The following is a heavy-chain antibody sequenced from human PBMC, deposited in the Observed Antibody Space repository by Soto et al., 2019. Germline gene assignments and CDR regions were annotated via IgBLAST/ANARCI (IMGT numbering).Heavy chain of an antibody. D-gene: IGHD3-10*01. CDR3: AGDFGSGSYRFDY. J-gene: IGHJ4*02. CDR1: GDSMNPYS. V-gene: IGHV4-59*01. Sequence: SETLSLTCTVSGDSMNPYSWSWIRQPPGKGLECIGYVYNSGSTTYNYSFKNRVTMSIDTSENQFSLKVSSVTAADTAVYYCAGDFGSGSYRFDYWGQGALVTVSS. CDR2: VYNSGST.